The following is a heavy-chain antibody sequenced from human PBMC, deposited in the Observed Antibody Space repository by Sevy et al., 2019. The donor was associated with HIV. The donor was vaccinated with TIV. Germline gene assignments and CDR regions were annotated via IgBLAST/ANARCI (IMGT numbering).Heavy chain of an antibody. Sequence: GGSLRLSCVASGFTFNKYSMSWVRQAPGKGLERVSTLSFGCGKINYADSVKGRFTISRDDSKNNLYLQMNSLRAEDTALYYCAREGCTSPKDFWGQGILVTVSS. CDR1: GFTFNKYS. CDR2: LSFGCGKI. J-gene: IGHJ4*02. V-gene: IGHV3-23*01. CDR3: AREGCTSPKDF. D-gene: IGHD2-8*01.